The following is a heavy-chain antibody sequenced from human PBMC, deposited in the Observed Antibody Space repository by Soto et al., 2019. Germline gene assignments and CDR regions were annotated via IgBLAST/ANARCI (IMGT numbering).Heavy chain of an antibody. CDR1: GGSISVYY. Sequence: QVQLQESGPGHVKPSETLSLTCTISGGSISVYYWSWIRQSPGQALEWIGYIYASGSPYYNPSLRSLVLISADTSKNQVSLELTSTTAADTAIYFCARGAGSSPPRYSGRGTLVTVSS. J-gene: IGHJ4*02. V-gene: IGHV4-59*01. CDR3: ARGAGSSPPRY. CDR2: IYASGSP. D-gene: IGHD3-10*01.